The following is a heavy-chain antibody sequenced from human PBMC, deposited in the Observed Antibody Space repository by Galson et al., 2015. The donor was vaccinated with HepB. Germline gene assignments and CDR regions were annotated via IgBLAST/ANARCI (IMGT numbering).Heavy chain of an antibody. CDR2: ISDNGRRT. CDR1: GFTFSTHA. V-gene: IGHV3-30*04. J-gene: IGHJ3*01. Sequence: LILSSSASGFTFSTHAMNWIRQAPGEGREGGAVISDNGRRTDYADPVKGRFTISTDNARNILYLQVNSLRSDDTAVYYCAKSWDTAMDDALDVWGQGTMVTVSS. CDR3: AKSWDTAMDDALDV. D-gene: IGHD5-18*01.